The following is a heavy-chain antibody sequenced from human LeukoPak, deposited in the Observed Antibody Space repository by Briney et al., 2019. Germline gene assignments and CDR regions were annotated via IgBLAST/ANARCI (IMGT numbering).Heavy chain of an antibody. CDR3: ATSGSSRNFDY. CDR1: GGSIRSYY. V-gene: IGHV4-59*01. CDR2: IYYSGST. D-gene: IGHD1-26*01. Sequence: PSETLSLTCTVSGGSIRSYYWSWIRQPPGKGLEWIGYIYYSGSTNYNPSLKSRVTISVDTSKNQSSLKLSSVTAADTAVYYCATSGSSRNFDYWGQGTLVTVSS. J-gene: IGHJ4*02.